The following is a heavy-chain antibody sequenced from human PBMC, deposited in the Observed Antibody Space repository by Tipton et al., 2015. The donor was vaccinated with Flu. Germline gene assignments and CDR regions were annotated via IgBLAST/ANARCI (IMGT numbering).Heavy chain of an antibody. CDR2: IFYTGTS. CDR1: GGSVSSGSYY. V-gene: IGHV4-61*01. J-gene: IGHJ4*02. Sequence: TLSLTCTVSGGSVSSGSYYWSWIRQPPGKELAWIAFIFYTGTSNYHPSLKSRVAISVDTSKNQFSLKLTSVTAADTAVYYCARTVTINGRYYFDLWGQGTLVTVSS. CDR3: ARTVTINGRYYFDL. D-gene: IGHD4-17*01.